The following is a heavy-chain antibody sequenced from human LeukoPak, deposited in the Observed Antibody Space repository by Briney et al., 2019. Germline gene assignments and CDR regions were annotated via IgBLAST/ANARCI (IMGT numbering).Heavy chain of an antibody. CDR2: IYYSGST. CDR3: ARHRDGGSGGSCYDY. CDR1: GGSISSYY. D-gene: IGHD2-15*01. Sequence: SETLSLTCTVSGGSISSYYWSWIRQPPGKGLEWIGYIYYSGSTNCNPSLKSRVTISVDTSKNQFSLKLSSVTAADTAVYYCARHRDGGSGGSCYDYWGQGTLVTVSS. J-gene: IGHJ4*02. V-gene: IGHV4-59*08.